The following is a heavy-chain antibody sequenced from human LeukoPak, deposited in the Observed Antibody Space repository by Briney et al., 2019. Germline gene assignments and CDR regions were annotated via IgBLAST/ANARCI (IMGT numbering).Heavy chain of an antibody. CDR1: GYTFTSYG. Sequence: GASVKVSCKASGYTFTSYGISWVRQAPGQGLEWMGWISAYSGNTNYAQKLQGRVTMTTDTSTSTAYMELRSLRSDDTAVYYCARVCTNGVCYIMDVWGKGTTVTISS. CDR2: ISAYSGNT. CDR3: ARVCTNGVCYIMDV. D-gene: IGHD2-8*01. V-gene: IGHV1-18*01. J-gene: IGHJ6*03.